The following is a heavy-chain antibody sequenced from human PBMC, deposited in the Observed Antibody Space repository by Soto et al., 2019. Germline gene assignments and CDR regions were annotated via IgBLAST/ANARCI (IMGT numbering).Heavy chain of an antibody. J-gene: IGHJ6*02. CDR2: INPSGGST. CDR1: GYTLTVDY. V-gene: IGHV1-46*01. D-gene: IGHD1-20*01. Sequence: ASVNGACKTSGYTLTVDYVRWVRQAKGQGLEWMGIINPSGGSTSYAQKFQGRVTMTRDTSTSTVYMELSSLRSEDTAVYYCAREGISSEGGGITGTKENQKSGMDVGGQGTTVTVSS. CDR3: AREGISSEGGGITGTKENQKSGMDV.